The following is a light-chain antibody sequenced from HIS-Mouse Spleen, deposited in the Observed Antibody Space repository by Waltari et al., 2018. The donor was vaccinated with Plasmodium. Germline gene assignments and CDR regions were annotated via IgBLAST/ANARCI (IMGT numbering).Light chain of an antibody. Sequence: SYELTQPPSVSVSPGQTARITCSGVALPKTYAPWYQQKSGQAPVLVIYEDSKRPSGIPERFSGSSSGTMATLTISGAQVEDEADYYCYSTDSSGNHRVFGGGTKLTVL. CDR3: YSTDSSGNHRV. CDR2: EDS. J-gene: IGLJ3*02. V-gene: IGLV3-10*01. CDR1: ALPKTY.